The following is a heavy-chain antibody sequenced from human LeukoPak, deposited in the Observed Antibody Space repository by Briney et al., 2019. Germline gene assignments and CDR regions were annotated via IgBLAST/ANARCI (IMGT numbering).Heavy chain of an antibody. Sequence: ASVKVSCKASGYTFTSYGISWVRQAPGQGLEWMGWISAYYGNTKYAQKVQGRVTMTTDTSTSTAYMELRSLRSDDTAVYYCARGRYSGYDFGYWGQGTLVTVSS. D-gene: IGHD5-12*01. CDR3: ARGRYSGYDFGY. CDR1: GYTFTSYG. CDR2: ISAYYGNT. J-gene: IGHJ4*02. V-gene: IGHV1-18*01.